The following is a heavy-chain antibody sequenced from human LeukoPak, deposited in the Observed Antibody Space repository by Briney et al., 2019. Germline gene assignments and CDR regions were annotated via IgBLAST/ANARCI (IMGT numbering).Heavy chain of an antibody. CDR1: NGPINTYQ. V-gene: IGHV4-59*01. J-gene: IGHJ4*02. CDR2: IHYSGSA. CDR3: ARVGVDDSGNIPKYFFDY. Sequence: SETLSLTCTVSNGPINTYQWSWIRQPPRKGLEWIGNIHYSGSANYNPSLKSRVIISVDTSKNQFSLRLSPVTAADTALYYCARVGVDDSGNIPKYFFDYWGQGTLVTVSS. D-gene: IGHD4-23*01.